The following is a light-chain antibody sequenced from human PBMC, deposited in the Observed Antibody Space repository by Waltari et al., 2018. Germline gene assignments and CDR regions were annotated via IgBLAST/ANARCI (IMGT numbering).Light chain of an antibody. J-gene: IGLJ3*02. V-gene: IGLV1-47*01. CDR2: RIY. CDR3: AAWDDSLSGPL. Sequence: QSVLTQPPSVSGTPGQSVTISCSGGSSNLGRNYVYWYQQPPGMAPKPLMYRIYGRPSGVPDRFSGSKSGTTASLAISGLRSEDEADYYCAAWDDSLSGPLFGGGTKLTVL. CDR1: SSNLGRNY.